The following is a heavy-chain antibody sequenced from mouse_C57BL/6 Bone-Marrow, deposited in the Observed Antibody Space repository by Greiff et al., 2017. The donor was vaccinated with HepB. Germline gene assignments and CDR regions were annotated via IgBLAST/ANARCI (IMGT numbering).Heavy chain of an antibody. CDR1: GYTFTDYN. D-gene: IGHD1-1*01. Sequence: VQLQQSGPELVKPGASVKMSCKASGYTFTDYNMHWVKQSHGKSLEWIGYINPNNGGTSYNQKFKGKATLTVNKSSSTAYMELRSLTSEDSAVYYCARSYYGSSYDYFDYWGQGTTLTVSS. CDR3: ARSYYGSSYDYFDY. V-gene: IGHV1-22*01. J-gene: IGHJ2*01. CDR2: INPNNGGT.